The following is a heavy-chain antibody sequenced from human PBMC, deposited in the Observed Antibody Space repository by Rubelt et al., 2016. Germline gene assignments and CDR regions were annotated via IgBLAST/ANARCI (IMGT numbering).Heavy chain of an antibody. V-gene: IGHV4-34*01. J-gene: IGHJ4*02. CDR1: GGSFSGYY. Sequence: QVQLQQWGAGLLKPSETLSLTCAVYGGSFSGYYWSWIRQPPGKGLEWIGEINHSGSTNYNPSLKSRVTISVDTSKNQFSLKRSSVTAADTAVYYCARRGYSYGRGYFDYWGQGTLVTVSS. CDR3: ARRGYSYGRGYFDY. CDR2: INHSGST. D-gene: IGHD5-18*01.